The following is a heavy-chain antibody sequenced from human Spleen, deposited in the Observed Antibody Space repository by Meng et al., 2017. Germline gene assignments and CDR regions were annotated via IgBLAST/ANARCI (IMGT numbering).Heavy chain of an antibody. J-gene: IGHJ6*02. CDR1: GFTFDDYA. D-gene: IGHD4-17*01. Sequence: GGSLRLFCAASGFTFDDYAMHWVRQAPGKGLEWVSGISWNSGSIGYADSVKGRFTISRDNAKNSLYLQMNSLRAEDMALDYCAKSYGDYSMGGLYYYGMDVWGQGTTVTVSS. V-gene: IGHV3-9*03. CDR3: AKSYGDYSMGGLYYYGMDV. CDR2: ISWNSGSI.